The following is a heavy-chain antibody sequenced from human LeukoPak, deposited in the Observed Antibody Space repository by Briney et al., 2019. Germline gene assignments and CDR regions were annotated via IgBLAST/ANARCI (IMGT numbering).Heavy chain of an antibody. J-gene: IGHJ3*02. Sequence: PSETLPLTCTVSGGSISSGDYYWSWIRQPPGKGLEWIGYIYYSGSTYYNPSLKSRVTISVDTSKNQFSLKLSSVTAADTAVYYCARVIVVVPAAILSAFDIWGQGTMVTVSS. D-gene: IGHD2-2*01. CDR3: ARVIVVVPAAILSAFDI. V-gene: IGHV4-30-4*08. CDR1: GGSISSGDYY. CDR2: IYYSGST.